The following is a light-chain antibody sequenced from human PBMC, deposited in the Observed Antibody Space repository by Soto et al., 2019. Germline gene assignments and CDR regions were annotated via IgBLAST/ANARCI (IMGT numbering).Light chain of an antibody. Sequence: IQITQSPSTLSASVGDRVTITCRASQTISNWLAWYQQKPGKAPKLLIYDASSLQSGVPSRFSGSGSGTEFTLTISSLQPDDFATYYCQQYSNYSPWTFGQGTKVEIK. CDR3: QQYSNYSPWT. V-gene: IGKV1-5*01. CDR2: DAS. CDR1: QTISNW. J-gene: IGKJ1*01.